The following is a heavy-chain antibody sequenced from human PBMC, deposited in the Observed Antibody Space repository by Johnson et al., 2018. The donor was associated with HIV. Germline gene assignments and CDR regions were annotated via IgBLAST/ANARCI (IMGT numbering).Heavy chain of an antibody. V-gene: IGHV3-74*02. CDR2: INSDGSTT. D-gene: IGHD1-1*01. Sequence: VQLVESGGGLVKPGGSLRLSCAASGFTFNDYWMHWVRQPPGKGLVWVSRINSDGSTTNYADSVKGRFTISRDNAKNTLYLQMNSLRAEDTAVYYCARGPGYNWDAFDIWGQGTMVTVSS. CDR1: GFTFNDYW. J-gene: IGHJ3*02. CDR3: ARGPGYNWDAFDI.